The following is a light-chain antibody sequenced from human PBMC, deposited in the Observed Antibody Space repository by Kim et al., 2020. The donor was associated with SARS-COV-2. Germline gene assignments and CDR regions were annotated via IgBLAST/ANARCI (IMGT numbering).Light chain of an antibody. CDR1: QSVSSSY. J-gene: IGKJ2*01. CDR3: QQYGSSYT. V-gene: IGKV3-20*01. Sequence: VSTGERATLSCRASQSVSSSYLAWYQQKPGQAPRLLIYGASSRATGIPDRFSGSGSGTDFTLTISRLEPEDFAVYYCQQYGSSYTFGQGTKLEI. CDR2: GAS.